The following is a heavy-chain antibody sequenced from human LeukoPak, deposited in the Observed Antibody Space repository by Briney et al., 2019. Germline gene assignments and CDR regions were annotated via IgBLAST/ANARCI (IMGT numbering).Heavy chain of an antibody. CDR3: AKDFSSSWYPVPVY. CDR1: GFTFSSYG. D-gene: IGHD6-13*01. Sequence: PGGSLRLSCAASGFTFSSYGMHWVRQAPGKGLEWVAFIRYDGSNKYYADSVKGRFTISRDNSKNTLYLQMNSLRAEDTAVYYCAKDFSSSWYPVPVYWGQGTLVTVSS. V-gene: IGHV3-30*02. CDR2: IRYDGSNK. J-gene: IGHJ4*02.